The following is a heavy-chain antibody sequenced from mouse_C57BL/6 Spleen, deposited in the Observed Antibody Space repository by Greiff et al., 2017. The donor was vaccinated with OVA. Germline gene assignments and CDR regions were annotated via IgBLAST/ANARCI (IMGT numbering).Heavy chain of an antibody. V-gene: IGHV1-69*01. CDR2: IDPSDSYT. CDR3: ARRRDYCDY. J-gene: IGHJ2*01. CDR1: GYTFTSYW. Sequence: QVQLQQPGAELVMPGASVKLSCKASGYTFTSYWMHWVKQRPGQGLEWIGEIDPSDSYTNYNQKFKGKSTLTVDKSSSTAYMQLSSLTSEDSAVYYCARRRDYCDYWGQGTTLTVSS.